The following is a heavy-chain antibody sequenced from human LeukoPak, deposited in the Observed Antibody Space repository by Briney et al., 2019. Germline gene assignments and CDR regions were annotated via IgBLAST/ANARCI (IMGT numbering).Heavy chain of an antibody. CDR1: GFTFSSYS. J-gene: IGHJ4*02. V-gene: IGHV3-21*01. CDR2: ISSSSSYI. D-gene: IGHD4-23*01. CDR3: ARDSGGNSKSDY. Sequence: PGGSLRLSCAASGFTFSSYSMNWVRQAPGKGLEWVSSISSSSSYIYYADSVKGRFTISRDNAKNSLYLQMNSLRAEDTAVYYCARDSGGNSKSDYWGQGTLVTVSS.